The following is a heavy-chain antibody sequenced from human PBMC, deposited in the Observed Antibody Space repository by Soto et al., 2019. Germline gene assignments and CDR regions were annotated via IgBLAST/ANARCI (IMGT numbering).Heavy chain of an antibody. Sequence: PGESLKISCKGSGYSFTSYWLGLVRQMPGKGLEWMGIIYTGDSDTRYSPSLHGQITISADKSISTAYLQCSSLKASENALYYCASTYYDIPWGQGTLVTVSS. V-gene: IGHV5-51*01. CDR1: GYSFTSYW. CDR2: IYTGDSDT. J-gene: IGHJ5*02. D-gene: IGHD3-9*01. CDR3: ASTYYDIP.